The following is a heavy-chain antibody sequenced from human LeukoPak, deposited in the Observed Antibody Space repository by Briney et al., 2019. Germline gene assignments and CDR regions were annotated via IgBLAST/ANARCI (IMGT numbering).Heavy chain of an antibody. V-gene: IGHV1-24*01. CDR2: FDPEDGET. Sequence: ASVKVSCKVSGYTLTESSMHWVRQAPGKGLEWMGGFDPEDGETIYAQKFQGRVTMTEDTSTDTAYMELSSLRSEDTAVYYCATMYSGSYAAASSWFDPWGQGTLVTVSS. CDR3: ATMYSGSYAAASSWFDP. D-gene: IGHD1-26*01. CDR1: GYTLTESS. J-gene: IGHJ5*02.